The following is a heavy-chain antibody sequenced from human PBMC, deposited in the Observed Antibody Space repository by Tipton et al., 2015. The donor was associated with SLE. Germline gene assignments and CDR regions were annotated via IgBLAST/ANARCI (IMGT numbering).Heavy chain of an antibody. CDR1: GFTFSSYG. CDR2: IWYDGSNK. D-gene: IGHD6-13*01. J-gene: IGHJ6*03. V-gene: IGHV3-33*01. Sequence: SGFTFSSYGMHWVRQAPGKGLEWVAVIWYDGSNKYYADSVKGRFTISRDNSKNTLYLQMNSLRAEDTAVYYCAGGGGSSWSNYYYYMDVWGKGTTVTVSS. CDR3: AGGGGSSWSNYYYYMDV.